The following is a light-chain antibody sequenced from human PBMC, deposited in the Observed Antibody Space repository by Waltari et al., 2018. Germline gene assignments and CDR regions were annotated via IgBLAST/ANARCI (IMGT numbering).Light chain of an antibody. CDR2: AVS. J-gene: IGLJ2*01. Sequence: QPALTQPASVSGSPGRSIPISCTGTTIDVGGYNHVSWYQQHPGKAPKPLIFAVSNRPSGVSPRFSGSKSGNMASLTISGLRADDEALYFCSSYTSMNTVVFGGGTSLTVL. CDR1: TIDVGGYNH. V-gene: IGLV2-14*03. CDR3: SSYTSMNTVV.